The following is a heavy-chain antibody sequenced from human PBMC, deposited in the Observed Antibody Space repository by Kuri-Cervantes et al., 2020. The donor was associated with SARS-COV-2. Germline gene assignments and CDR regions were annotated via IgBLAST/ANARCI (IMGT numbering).Heavy chain of an antibody. D-gene: IGHD2-2*01. CDR3: AKGDYCSSTSCYSYYYYYGMDV. CDR2: ISSSSTI. J-gene: IGHJ6*02. CDR1: GFTFSGYY. Sequence: GESLKISCAASGFTFSGYYMNWVRQAPGKGLEWVSSISSSSTIYYADSVKGRFTISRDNSKNTLYLQMNSLRAEDTAVYYCAKGDYCSSTSCYSYYYYYGMDVWGQGTTVTVSS. V-gene: IGHV3-69-1*01.